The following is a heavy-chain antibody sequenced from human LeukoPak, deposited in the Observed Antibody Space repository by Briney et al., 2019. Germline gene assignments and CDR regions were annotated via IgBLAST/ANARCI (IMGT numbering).Heavy chain of an antibody. D-gene: IGHD6-19*01. V-gene: IGHV4-30-4*01. J-gene: IGHJ4*02. CDR1: GGSISSGDYF. CDR3: ARGYSSGWYYFDY. Sequence: SETLSLTCTVSGGSISSGDYFWTWIRQPPGEGLEWIGYIYYTGSTYYNPSLKSRVSMSLDTSENQFSLRLNSVTAADTAVYYCARGYSSGWYYFDYWGQGTLVTVSS. CDR2: IYYTGST.